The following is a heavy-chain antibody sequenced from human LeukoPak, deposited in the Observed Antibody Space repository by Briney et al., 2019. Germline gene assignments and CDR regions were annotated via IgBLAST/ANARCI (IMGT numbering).Heavy chain of an antibody. D-gene: IGHD6-13*01. V-gene: IGHV3-20*04. CDR1: GFTFDDNG. CDR2: INWNGVST. J-gene: IGHJ4*02. Sequence: GSLRLSCAAFGFTFDDNGVSWVRQAPGKGLEWVSGINWNGVSTAYADSVKGRFTISRDNAKNSLYLQMNSLRAEDTAVYYCAKGRVAAAGTGLFDYWGQGTLVTVSS. CDR3: AKGRVAAAGTGLFDY.